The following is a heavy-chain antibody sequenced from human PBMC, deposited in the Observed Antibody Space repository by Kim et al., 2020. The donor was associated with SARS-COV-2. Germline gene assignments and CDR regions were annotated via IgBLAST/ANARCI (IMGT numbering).Heavy chain of an antibody. V-gene: IGHV4-59*01. D-gene: IGHD2-2*01. CDR1: GGSISGYF. J-gene: IGHJ4*01. CDR2: INYSGST. CDR3: ARVRIGCCGRIICSPSFD. Sequence: SETLSLTCTVSGGSISGYFWSWIRQPPGKGLEWIGYINYSGSTHYNPSLKSRVTISVDTSKNQFSLKLSSVTAADTAVYYCARVRIGCCGRIICSPSFD.